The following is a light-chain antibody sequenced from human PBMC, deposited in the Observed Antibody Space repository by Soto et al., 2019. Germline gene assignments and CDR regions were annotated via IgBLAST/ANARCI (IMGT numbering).Light chain of an antibody. CDR3: CSYSSGSTLGV. CDR2: DVT. Sequence: QSALTQPRSVSGSPGQSVTFSCIGTSSDIGTYNFVSWYQQYPGKAPKLMIYDVTKRPSGVPDRFSGSKSGNTASLTISGLQAEDEADYYFCSYSSGSTLGVFGGGPKLTV. J-gene: IGLJ3*02. CDR1: SSDIGTYNF. V-gene: IGLV2-11*01.